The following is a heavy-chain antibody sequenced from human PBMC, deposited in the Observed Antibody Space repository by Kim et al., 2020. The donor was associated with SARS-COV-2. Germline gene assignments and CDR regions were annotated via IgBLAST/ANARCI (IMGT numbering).Heavy chain of an antibody. CDR2: ISGSGGST. Sequence: GGSLRLSCAASGFTFSSYAMSWVRQAPGKGLEWVSAISGSGGSTYYADSVKGRFTISRDNSKNTLYLQMNSLRAEDTAVYYCAKAGRATPRTSGFDYWGQGTLVTVSS. J-gene: IGHJ4*02. CDR3: AKAGRATPRTSGFDY. CDR1: GFTFSSYA. V-gene: IGHV3-23*01. D-gene: IGHD1-26*01.